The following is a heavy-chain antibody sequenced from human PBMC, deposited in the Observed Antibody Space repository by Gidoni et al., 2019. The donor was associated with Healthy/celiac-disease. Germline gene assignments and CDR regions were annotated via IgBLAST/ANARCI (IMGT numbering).Heavy chain of an antibody. J-gene: IGHJ4*02. Sequence: QVQLVESGRGVVQPGRSLRLSCAASGFTFSSYAMHWVRQAPGKGLEWVAVISYDGSNKYYADSVKGRFTISRDNSKNTLYLQMNSLRAEDTAVYYCARAYTYYYDSSGYYPSHFDYWGQGTLVTVSS. CDR2: ISYDGSNK. CDR3: ARAYTYYYDSSGYYPSHFDY. V-gene: IGHV3-30-3*01. D-gene: IGHD3-22*01. CDR1: GFTFSSYA.